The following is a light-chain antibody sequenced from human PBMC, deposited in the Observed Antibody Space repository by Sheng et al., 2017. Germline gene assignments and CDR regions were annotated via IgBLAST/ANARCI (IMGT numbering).Light chain of an antibody. CDR2: DAS. V-gene: IGKV1-33*01. J-gene: IGKJ2*01. CDR1: HDIKFY. Sequence: DIHMTQSPSSLSASVGDRVTITCQASHDIKFYINWYQQKPGKAPNLLIYDASNLEGGVPSRFSGSGSGTDFSLTIRNLQPEDVATYYCQQSDSLPYTFGQGT. CDR3: QQSDSLPYT.